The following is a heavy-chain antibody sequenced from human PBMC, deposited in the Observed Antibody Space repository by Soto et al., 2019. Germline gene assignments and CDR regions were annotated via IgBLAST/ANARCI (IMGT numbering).Heavy chain of an antibody. J-gene: IGHJ6*02. CDR2: ISFDGNHQ. D-gene: IGHD1-1*01. CDR1: GFTFKNYA. Sequence: AGGSLRLSCAASGFTFKNYALHWVRQAPGKGLEWVAVISFDGNHQYYADSVKGRFTISRDDFKNTVFLQMTSLRPEDAALYFCAREDDHVDRYHYYGLDVWGQGTTVTVSS. V-gene: IGHV3-30-3*01. CDR3: AREDDHVDRYHYYGLDV.